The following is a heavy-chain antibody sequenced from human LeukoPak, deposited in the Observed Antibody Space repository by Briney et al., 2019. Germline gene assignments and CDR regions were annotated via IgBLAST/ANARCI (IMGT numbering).Heavy chain of an antibody. V-gene: IGHV3-30*19. D-gene: IGHD1-26*01. CDR1: GFIFKNNG. CDR2: ISYDGSIQ. CDR3: GRAEWEPSNPINY. Sequence: GGSLRLSCVASGFIFKNNGMHWVRQAPGKALEWVAVISYDGSIQYYGDSVRGRFTFSRDSSKNTLFLQMDSLRAEDSAVYYCGRAEWEPSNPINYWGQGTVVTVSS. J-gene: IGHJ4*02.